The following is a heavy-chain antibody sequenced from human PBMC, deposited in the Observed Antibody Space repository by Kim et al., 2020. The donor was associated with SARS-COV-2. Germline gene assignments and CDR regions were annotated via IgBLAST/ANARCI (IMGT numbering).Heavy chain of an antibody. Sequence: ASVKVSCKVSGYTLTELSMHWVRQAPGKGLEWMGGFDPEDGETIYAQKFQGRVTMTEDTSTDTAYMELSSLRSEDTAVYYCATKAQLLWFGTLPAHLGDYYYYGMDVWGQGTTVTVSS. CDR3: ATKAQLLWFGTLPAHLGDYYYYGMDV. D-gene: IGHD3-10*01. V-gene: IGHV1-24*01. CDR1: GYTLTELS. CDR2: FDPEDGET. J-gene: IGHJ6*02.